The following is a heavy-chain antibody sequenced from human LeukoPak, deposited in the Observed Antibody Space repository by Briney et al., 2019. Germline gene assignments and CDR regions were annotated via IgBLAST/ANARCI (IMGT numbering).Heavy chain of an antibody. CDR3: ARVRWNYYDSSGPYYFDY. CDR2: INHSGST. D-gene: IGHD3-22*01. CDR1: GGSFSGYY. V-gene: IGHV4-34*01. J-gene: IGHJ4*02. Sequence: SETLSLTCAVYGGSFSGYYWSWIRQPPGKGLEWIGEINHSGSTNYNPSLKSRVTISVDTSKNQFSLKLSSVTAADTAVYYCARVRWNYYDSSGPYYFDYWGQGTLVTVSS.